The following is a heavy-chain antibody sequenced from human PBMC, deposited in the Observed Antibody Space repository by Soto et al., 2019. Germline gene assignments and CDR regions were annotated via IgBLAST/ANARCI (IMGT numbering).Heavy chain of an antibody. D-gene: IGHD5-18*01. J-gene: IGHJ3*02. V-gene: IGHV1-3*01. CDR2: INAGNGNT. CDR3: ARDLREDTASAFDI. CDR1: GYTFTSYA. Sequence: QVQLVQSGAEVKKPGASVKVSCKASGYTFTSYAMHWVRQAPGQRLEWMGWINAGNGNTKYSQKFQGRVTITRDTSASTAYMELGSLRSEDTAVYYCARDLREDTASAFDIWGQGTMVTVSS.